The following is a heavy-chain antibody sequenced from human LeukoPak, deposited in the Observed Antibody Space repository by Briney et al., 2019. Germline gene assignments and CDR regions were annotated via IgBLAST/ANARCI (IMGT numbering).Heavy chain of an antibody. J-gene: IGHJ4*02. D-gene: IGHD4-17*01. CDR3: ARGIESYGDYGY. CDR1: GGSISGSY. V-gene: IGHV4-59*01. Sequence: SETLSLTCTVSGGSISGSYWSWIRQPPGKGLEWIAYMYNSGSTNYNPSLKSRVTISIDTSKNQFSLKLSSLTTADTAIYYCARGIESYGDYGYWGQGNLVTVSS. CDR2: MYNSGST.